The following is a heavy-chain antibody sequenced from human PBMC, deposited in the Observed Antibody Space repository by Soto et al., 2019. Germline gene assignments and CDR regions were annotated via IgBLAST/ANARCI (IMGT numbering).Heavy chain of an antibody. CDR2: FDPEDGET. Sequence: GASVKVSCKVSGYTLTELSMHWVRQAPGKGLEWMGGFDPEDGETIYAQKFQGRVTMTEDTSTDTAYMELSSLRSEDTAVYYCATRGVLRFLEWSDYYYFDYWGQGTLGTVSS. V-gene: IGHV1-24*01. CDR3: ATRGVLRFLEWSDYYYFDY. J-gene: IGHJ4*02. CDR1: GYTLTELS. D-gene: IGHD3-3*01.